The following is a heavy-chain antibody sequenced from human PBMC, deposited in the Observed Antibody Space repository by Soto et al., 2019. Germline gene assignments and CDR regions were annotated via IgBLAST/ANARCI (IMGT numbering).Heavy chain of an antibody. V-gene: IGHV4-4*07. CDR1: GASVSSYY. Sequence: PSETLSLTCSVSGASVSSYYWIWFRQPVGKGLEWIGRIHSSGNLNYNPSLESRVTMSLDTSKNQFSLRLSSLTAADTALYLCARDVGKNYWGQGTRVTVSS. CDR2: IHSSGNL. D-gene: IGHD3-10*01. CDR3: ARDVGKNY. J-gene: IGHJ4*02.